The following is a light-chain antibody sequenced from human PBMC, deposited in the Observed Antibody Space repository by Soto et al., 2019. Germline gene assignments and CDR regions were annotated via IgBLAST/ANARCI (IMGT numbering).Light chain of an antibody. CDR1: SSDVGIYNY. CDR2: EVS. V-gene: IGLV2-14*01. CDR3: SSFTTSSIWV. Sequence: QSALTQPASVSGSPGQSITISCTGTSSDVGIYNYVSWYQQQPGKAPKLMIYEVSRRPSGVSNRFSGSKSGSTASLSISGLHAEDDAYYYCSSFTTSSIWVFGGGTKLTVL. J-gene: IGLJ3*02.